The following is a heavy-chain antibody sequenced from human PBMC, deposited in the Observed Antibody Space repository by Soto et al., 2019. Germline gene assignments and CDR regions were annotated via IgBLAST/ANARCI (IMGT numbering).Heavy chain of an antibody. D-gene: IGHD3-10*01. CDR2: FYYSGST. Sequence: SETLSLTCTVSGGSISSTSYYWVWIRQPPGKGLEWIGSFYYSGSTYYNPSLKSRVTISVDTSENQFSLKMSSVTAADTAVYYCARQVVYGTVAGSGSFGYWGKGTLVTVAS. J-gene: IGHJ4*02. CDR3: ARQVVYGTVAGSGSFGY. CDR1: GGSISSTSYY. V-gene: IGHV4-39*01.